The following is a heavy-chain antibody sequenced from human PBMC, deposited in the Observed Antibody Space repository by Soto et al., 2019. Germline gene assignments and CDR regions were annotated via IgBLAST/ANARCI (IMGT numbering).Heavy chain of an antibody. V-gene: IGHV4-39*01. CDR1: GGSISSSSYY. J-gene: IGHJ6*03. D-gene: IGHD4-17*01. CDR3: ARQHYGDYDYYYYYMDV. Sequence: SETLSLTCTVSGGSISSSSYYWGWIRQPPGKGLEWIGSIYYSGSTYYNPSLKSRVTISVDTSKNQFSLKLSSVTAADTAVYYCARQHYGDYDYYYYYMDVWGKGTTVTVSS. CDR2: IYYSGST.